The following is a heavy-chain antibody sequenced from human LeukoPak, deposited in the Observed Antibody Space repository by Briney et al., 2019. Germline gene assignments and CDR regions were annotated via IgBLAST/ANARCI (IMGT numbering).Heavy chain of an antibody. D-gene: IGHD2-2*01. CDR3: VRDEYQRLLFDF. J-gene: IGHJ4*02. CDR1: GYTFTSYY. V-gene: IGHV1-2*02. Sequence: ASVKVSCKASGYTFTSYYIHWVRQAPGQGLEWMGWINPNTGGTNSAQKFEGRVTMTRDTSISTAYLELSSLRPDDTALYYCVRDEYQRLLFDFWGQGTLVTVSS. CDR2: INPNTGGT.